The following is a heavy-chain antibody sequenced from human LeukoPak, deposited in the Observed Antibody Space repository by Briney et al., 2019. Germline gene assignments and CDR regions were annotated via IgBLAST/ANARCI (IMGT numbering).Heavy chain of an antibody. CDR1: GFTVSSNY. CDR3: ARVSSYGSGSYYHYYFDY. Sequence: PGGSLRLSCAASGFTVSSNYMSWVRQAPGKGLEWVSVIYSGGTTSNSDSVKGRFTISRDNSKNTLFLQLNSLRAEDTAVYYCARVSSYGSGSYYHYYFDYWGQGTLVIVSS. CDR2: IYSGGTT. V-gene: IGHV3-53*01. D-gene: IGHD3-10*01. J-gene: IGHJ4*02.